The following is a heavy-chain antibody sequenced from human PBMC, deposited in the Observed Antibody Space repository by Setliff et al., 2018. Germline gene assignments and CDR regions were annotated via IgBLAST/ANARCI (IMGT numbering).Heavy chain of an antibody. CDR1: GFSFNNYW. V-gene: IGHV3-74*01. D-gene: IGHD1-26*01. CDR2: INGDGSDT. CDR3: VRGPYSGSGSYFDY. J-gene: IGHJ4*02. Sequence: GGSLRLSCAASGFSFNNYWMHWVRQAPGKGLVWVSRINGDGSDTTYADSVKGRFTISRDNAKNTLYLQMTSLRAEDTAIYYCVRGPYSGSGSYFDYWGQGMLVTVSS.